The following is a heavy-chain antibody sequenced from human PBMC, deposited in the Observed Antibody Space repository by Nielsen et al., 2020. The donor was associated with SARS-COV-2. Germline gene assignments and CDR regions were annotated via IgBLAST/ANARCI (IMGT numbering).Heavy chain of an antibody. CDR2: ISGSGSTI. CDR3: ARATAERITMIVNAFDI. V-gene: IGHV3-11*04. D-gene: IGHD3-22*01. Sequence: GESLKISCAASGFIFSDYYMGWVRQAPGKGLEWVSYISGSGSTIYYADSVKGRFTISRDNSKNTLYLQMNSLRAEDTAVYYCARATAERITMIVNAFDIWGQGTMVTVSS. CDR1: GFIFSDYY. J-gene: IGHJ3*02.